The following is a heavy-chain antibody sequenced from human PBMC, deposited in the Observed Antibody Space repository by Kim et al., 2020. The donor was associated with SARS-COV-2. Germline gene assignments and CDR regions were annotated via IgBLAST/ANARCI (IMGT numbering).Heavy chain of an antibody. CDR2: AYYIGNT. V-gene: IGHV4-39*01. CDR1: GGSLSSSSYY. Sequence: SETLSLTCTVSGGSLSSSSYYWGWIRQPPGKGLEWIGTAYYIGNTYYNPSLKSRVTISVDTSKNQFSLKLGSVTAADTAVYYCARRQGYSSGWYVAFYYYYMDVWGKGTTVTVSS. J-gene: IGHJ6*03. D-gene: IGHD6-19*01. CDR3: ARRQGYSSGWYVAFYYYYMDV.